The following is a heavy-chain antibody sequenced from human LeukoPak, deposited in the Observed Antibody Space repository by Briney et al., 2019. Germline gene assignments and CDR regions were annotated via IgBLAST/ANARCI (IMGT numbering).Heavy chain of an antibody. CDR2: IKTDGSET. V-gene: IGHV3-7*03. J-gene: IGHJ4*02. D-gene: IGHD6-19*01. Sequence: GGSLRLSCAASGFTFRDHWMDWVRQAPGKGLEWVGHIKTDGSETYYLDSLRGRFSISRDNTNNALYLQMNSLRVEDTAVYYCVKNNGWFHLAQWGQGTLVTVSS. CDR1: GFTFRDHW. CDR3: VKNNGWFHLAQ.